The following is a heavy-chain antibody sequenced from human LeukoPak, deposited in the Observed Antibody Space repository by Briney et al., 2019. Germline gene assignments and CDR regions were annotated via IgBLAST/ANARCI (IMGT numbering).Heavy chain of an antibody. CDR1: GFTFSSYA. Sequence: PGGSLRLSCAASGFTFSSYAMSWVRQAPGKGLEWVSAISGSGGSTYYADSVKGRFTISRDNSKNTLYLQMNSLRAEDTAVYYCAKSHYDILTGYYNFDYWGQGTLVTVSS. D-gene: IGHD3-9*01. J-gene: IGHJ4*02. CDR2: ISGSGGST. V-gene: IGHV3-23*01. CDR3: AKSHYDILTGYYNFDY.